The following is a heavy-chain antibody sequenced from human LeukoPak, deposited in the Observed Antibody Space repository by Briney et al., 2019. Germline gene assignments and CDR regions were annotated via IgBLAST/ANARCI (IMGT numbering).Heavy chain of an antibody. V-gene: IGHV4-61*01. CDR2: IYYSGST. CDR1: GGSISSSSYY. J-gene: IGHJ4*02. D-gene: IGHD6-19*01. Sequence: PSETLSLTCTVSGGSISSSSYYWSWIRQPPGKGLEWIGYIYYSGSTNYNPSLKSRVTISVDTSKNQFSLKLSSVTAADTAVYYCARDDSSGWYDYWGQGTLVTVSS. CDR3: ARDDSSGWYDY.